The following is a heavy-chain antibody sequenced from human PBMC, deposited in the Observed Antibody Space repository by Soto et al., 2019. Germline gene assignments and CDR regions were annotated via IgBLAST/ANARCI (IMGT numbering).Heavy chain of an antibody. D-gene: IGHD4-17*01. CDR2: ISYDGSNK. V-gene: IGHV3-30-3*01. CDR1: GFTFSSYA. Sequence: QVQLVESGGGVVQPGRSLRLSCAASGFTFSSYAMHWVRQAPGKGLEWAAVISYDGSNKYYADSVKGRFTISRDNSKNTLYLQMNSLRAEDTAVYYCARGYDYGGGFDYWGQGTLVTVSS. CDR3: ARGYDYGGGFDY. J-gene: IGHJ4*02.